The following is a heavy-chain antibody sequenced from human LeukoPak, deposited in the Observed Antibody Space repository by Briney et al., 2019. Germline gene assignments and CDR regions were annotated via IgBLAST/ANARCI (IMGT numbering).Heavy chain of an antibody. D-gene: IGHD3-9*01. V-gene: IGHV4-59*01. CDR2: IYYSGNT. CDR3: ARSDFDWLLLTPNSWFDP. J-gene: IGHJ5*02. CDR1: GGSISSYY. Sequence: SETLSLTCTLSGGSISSYYWSWVRQPPGEGLEWIGEIYYSGNTNYNPSLKSRVTISVDTSKNQFYLQLSSVTAADTAVYYCARSDFDWLLLTPNSWFDPWGQGTMVTVSS.